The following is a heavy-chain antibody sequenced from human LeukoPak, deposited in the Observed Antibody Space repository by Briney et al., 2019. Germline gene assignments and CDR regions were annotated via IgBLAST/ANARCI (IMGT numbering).Heavy chain of an antibody. CDR3: ARVSGSWYANWFDP. CDR2: INHSGST. Sequence: SETLSLTCAVYGGSFSGYYWSWIRQPPGKGLEWIGEINHSGSTNYNPSLKSRVTISVDTSKNQFSLKLSSVTAADTAVYYCARVSGSWYANWFDPWGQGTLVTVSS. CDR1: GGSFSGYY. V-gene: IGHV4-34*01. D-gene: IGHD6-13*01. J-gene: IGHJ5*02.